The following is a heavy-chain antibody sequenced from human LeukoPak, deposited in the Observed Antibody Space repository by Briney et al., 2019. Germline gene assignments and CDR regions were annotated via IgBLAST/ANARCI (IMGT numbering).Heavy chain of an antibody. J-gene: IGHJ3*02. CDR1: GGSISSYY. Sequence: PSETLSLTCTVSGGSISSYYWSWIRQPPGKGLEWIGYIYYSGSTNYNPSLKSRVTISVDTSKNQFSLKPSSVTAADTAVYYCAREMSPDALDIWGQGTMVTVSS. CDR3: AREMSPDALDI. CDR2: IYYSGST. V-gene: IGHV4-59*01.